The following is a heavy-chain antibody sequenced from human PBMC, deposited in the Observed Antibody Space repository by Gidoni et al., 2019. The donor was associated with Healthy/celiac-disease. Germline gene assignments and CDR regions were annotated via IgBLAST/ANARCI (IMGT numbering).Heavy chain of an antibody. J-gene: IGHJ4*02. D-gene: IGHD2-2*01. Sequence: EVQLVESGGGLVKPGGSLRLSCAASGFTFSNAWMSWVHQAPGKGLEWVGRIKSKTDGGTTDYAAPVKGRFTISRDDSKNTLYLQMNSLKTEDTAVYYCTTRKGVPAAGDFDYWGQGTLVTVSS. CDR2: IKSKTDGGTT. V-gene: IGHV3-15*01. CDR1: GFTFSNAW. CDR3: TTRKGVPAAGDFDY.